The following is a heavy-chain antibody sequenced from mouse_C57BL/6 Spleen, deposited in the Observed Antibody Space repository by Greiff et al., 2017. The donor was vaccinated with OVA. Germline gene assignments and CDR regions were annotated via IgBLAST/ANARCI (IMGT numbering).Heavy chain of an antibody. V-gene: IGHV1-81*01. CDR3: ARYYYRRSSNYAMDY. CDR2: IYPRGGNT. CDR1: GYTFTSYG. Sequence: VQLQESGAELVRPGASVKLSCKASGYTFTSYGISWVKQRPGQGLEWIGEIYPRGGNTNYNEKFKGKATLTVDTSSSTAYMELSSLTSEDSAVXFCARYYYRRSSNYAMDYWGQGTSVTVSS. J-gene: IGHJ4*01. D-gene: IGHD1-1*01.